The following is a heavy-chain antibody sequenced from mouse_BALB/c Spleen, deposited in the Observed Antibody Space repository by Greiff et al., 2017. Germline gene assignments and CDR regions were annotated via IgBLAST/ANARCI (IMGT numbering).Heavy chain of an antibody. Sequence: VQLQQSGPSLVKPSQTLSLTCSVTGDSITSGYWNWIRKFPGNKLEYMGYISYSGSTYYNPSLKSRISITRDTSKNQYYLQLNSVTTEDTATYYCARVKTYYYGYGDAMDDWGQGTSVTVSS. CDR3: ARVKTYYYGYGDAMDD. J-gene: IGHJ4*01. D-gene: IGHD1-2*01. CDR1: GDSITSGY. V-gene: IGHV3-8*02. CDR2: ISYSGST.